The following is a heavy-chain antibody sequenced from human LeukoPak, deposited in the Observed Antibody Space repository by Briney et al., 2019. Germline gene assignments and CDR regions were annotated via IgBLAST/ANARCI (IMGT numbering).Heavy chain of an antibody. CDR2: INPNSGGT. D-gene: IGHD6-13*01. CDR1: GYTFTGYY. CDR3: ARVAAAASDAFDI. J-gene: IGHJ3*02. Sequence: GASVKVSCKASGYTFTGYYMHWVRQAPGQGLEWMGWINPNSGGTNYAQKFQGWVIMTRDTSISTAYMELSRLRSDDTTVYYCARVAAAASDAFDIWGQGTMVTVSS. V-gene: IGHV1-2*04.